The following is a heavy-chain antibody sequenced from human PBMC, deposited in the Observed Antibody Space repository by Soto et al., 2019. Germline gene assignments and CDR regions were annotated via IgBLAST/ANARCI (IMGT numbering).Heavy chain of an antibody. Sequence: PSETLSLTCTVSGGSISSNYWTWIRQPPGKGLEWIGYVYNSGSTNYNPSLKSRVTISEDTSKSQFSLKVNSMTAADTAVYYCARDRDYYYYGMDVWGQGTTVTVSS. CDR2: VYNSGST. CDR3: ARDRDYYYYGMDV. V-gene: IGHV4-59*01. D-gene: IGHD3-10*01. CDR1: GGSISSNY. J-gene: IGHJ6*02.